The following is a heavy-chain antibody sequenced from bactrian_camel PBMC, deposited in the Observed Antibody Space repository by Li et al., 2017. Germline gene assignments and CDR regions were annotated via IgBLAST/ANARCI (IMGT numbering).Heavy chain of an antibody. Sequence: HVQLVESGGGSVQPGNSLRLSCSVRGSFDTRYCMGWFRQAPGKERVRVALFSTGTGITVIADAVRGRFTYSRDNATNTQYLNMNDLKPEDTAMYYCAAKQGGRTVRPDVFRYWGQGTQVTVS. J-gene: IGHJ4*01. CDR1: GSFDTRYC. D-gene: IGHD6*01. CDR2: FSTGTGIT. V-gene: IGHV3S1*01. CDR3: AAKQGGRTVRPDVFRY.